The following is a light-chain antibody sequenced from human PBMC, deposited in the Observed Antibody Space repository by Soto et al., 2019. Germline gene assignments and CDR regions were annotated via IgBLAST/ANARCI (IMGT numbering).Light chain of an antibody. V-gene: IGKV3-20*01. J-gene: IGKJ1*01. CDR1: QSVSRTY. Sequence: EIVLTQSPGTLSLSPRERATLSCRASQSVSRTYLAWYQQKPVKAPRLLIYATSSRATGIPDRLSGSGSGTDFTLTIRRLEPEDVAVYYCQQYGRSGTFGQGTKVDI. CDR3: QQYGRSGT. CDR2: ATS.